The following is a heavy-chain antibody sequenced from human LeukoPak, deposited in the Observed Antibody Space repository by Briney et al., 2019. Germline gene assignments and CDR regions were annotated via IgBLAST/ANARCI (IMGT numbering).Heavy chain of an antibody. CDR1: GFTFSSYS. Sequence: PGGSLRLSCAASGFTFSSYSMNWVRQAPGKGLEWVSSISSSSSYIYYADSVKGRFTISRDNAKNSLYLQMNSLRAEDTAVYYCARLDGGNSGYYYYYYMDVWGKGTTVTVSS. CDR3: ARLDGGNSGYYYYYYMDV. CDR2: ISSSSSYI. D-gene: IGHD4-23*01. J-gene: IGHJ6*03. V-gene: IGHV3-21*01.